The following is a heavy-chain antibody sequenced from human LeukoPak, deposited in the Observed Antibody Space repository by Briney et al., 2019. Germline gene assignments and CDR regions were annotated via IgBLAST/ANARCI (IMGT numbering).Heavy chain of an antibody. Sequence: PGGSLRLSCAASGFTFSSYAMSWVRQAPGKGLEWVSSISSSSSYIYYADSVKGRFTISRDNAKNSLYLQMNSLRAEDTAVYYCARDLDDFWSGYSLFDYWGQGTLVTVSS. V-gene: IGHV3-21*01. CDR2: ISSSSSYI. J-gene: IGHJ4*02. D-gene: IGHD3-3*01. CDR3: ARDLDDFWSGYSLFDY. CDR1: GFTFSSYA.